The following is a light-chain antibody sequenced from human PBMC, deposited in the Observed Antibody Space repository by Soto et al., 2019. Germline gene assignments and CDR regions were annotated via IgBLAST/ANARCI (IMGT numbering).Light chain of an antibody. J-gene: IGLJ1*01. CDR2: EVS. CDR3: SSFTSTSTDV. V-gene: IGLV2-14*01. Sequence: QSALTQPASVSGSPGQSITISCTGTSSDVGGYKYVSWYQHHPGKAPKFIIYEVSNRPSGVSNRFSGSKSGNTASLTISGLQAEDEADYYCSSFTSTSTDVFGTGTKVTVL. CDR1: SSDVGGYKY.